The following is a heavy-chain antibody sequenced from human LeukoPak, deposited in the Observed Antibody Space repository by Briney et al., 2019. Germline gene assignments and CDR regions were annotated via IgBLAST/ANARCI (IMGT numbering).Heavy chain of an antibody. CDR1: SGSISSSSYY. V-gene: IGHV4-39*07. D-gene: IGHD4-17*01. CDR2: IYYSGST. J-gene: IGHJ4*02. Sequence: SETLSLTCTVSSGSISSSSYYWGWIRQPPGKGLEWIGSIYYSGSTYYNPSLKSRVTISVDTSKNQFSLKLSSVTAADTAVYYCARLSTVTTSFDYWGQGTLVTVSS. CDR3: ARLSTVTTSFDY.